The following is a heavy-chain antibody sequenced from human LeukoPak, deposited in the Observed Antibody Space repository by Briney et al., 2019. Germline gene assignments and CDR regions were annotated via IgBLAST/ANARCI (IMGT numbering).Heavy chain of an antibody. J-gene: IGHJ4*02. CDR3: AKKGSRIAAAGPYFDY. CDR1: GFTFSSYE. V-gene: IGHV3-48*03. CDR2: INSVGNTI. D-gene: IGHD6-13*01. Sequence: GGSLRLSCATSGFTFSSYEMNWVRQAPGQGLEWISYINSVGNTIYYADSVRGRFTISRDNAKNSLYLQMNSLRAEDTAVYYCAKKGSRIAAAGPYFDYWGQGTLVTVSS.